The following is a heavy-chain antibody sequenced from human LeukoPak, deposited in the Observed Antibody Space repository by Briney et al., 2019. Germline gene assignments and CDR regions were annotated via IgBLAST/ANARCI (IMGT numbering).Heavy chain of an antibody. V-gene: IGHV4-39*01. D-gene: IGHD6-6*01. CDR3: ARQSIAARGYYYYMDV. J-gene: IGHJ6*03. CDR2: IYYSGST. Sequence: SETLSLTCTVSGGSISSTGYFWGWIRQPPGKGLEWIGSIYYSGSTNYNPSLKSPVTMSVDTPKNQFSLKLTSVTAADTAVYYCARQSIAARGYYYYMDVWGKGTTVTVSS. CDR1: GGSISSTGYF.